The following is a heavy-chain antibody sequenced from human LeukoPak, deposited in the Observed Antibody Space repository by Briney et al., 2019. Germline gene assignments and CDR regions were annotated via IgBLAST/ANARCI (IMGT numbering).Heavy chain of an antibody. CDR2: IKQDGNKK. V-gene: IGHV3-7*03. CDR3: ARANYYDRSGFNYFDS. Sequence: PGGSLRLSCEASGFTLRDFWMSWVRQAPGKGLEWVANIKQDGNKKDYGDSVRGRFTIARDNAKKSLYLQMDNLRAEDTAVYYCARANYYDRSGFNYFDSWGQGVPVTVSS. J-gene: IGHJ4*02. CDR1: GFTLRDFW. D-gene: IGHD3-22*01.